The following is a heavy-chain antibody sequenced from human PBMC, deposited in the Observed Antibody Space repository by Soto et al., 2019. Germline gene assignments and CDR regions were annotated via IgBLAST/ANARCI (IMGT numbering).Heavy chain of an antibody. Sequence: QVQLVESGGGVVQPGRSLRLSCAASGIPFSASGMHWVRQAPGKGLEWVDMIWSDGNSQYYADSVKGRFTISRDNSRNTVYLQMDSLGVEDTAVYFCERDKGVTCIDKWGQGTLVAVSS. J-gene: IGHJ4*02. CDR2: IWSDGNSQ. D-gene: IGHD5-18*01. CDR3: ERDKGVTCIDK. CDR1: GIPFSASG. V-gene: IGHV3-33*01.